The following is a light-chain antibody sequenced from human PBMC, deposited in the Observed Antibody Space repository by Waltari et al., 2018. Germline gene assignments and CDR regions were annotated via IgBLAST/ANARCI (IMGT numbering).Light chain of an antibody. J-gene: IGLJ2*01. CDR2: SNS. CDR3: ATWDRILSAVI. CDR1: TSTMGENY. V-gene: IGLV1-51*01. Sequence: QSVLTQTPSVSATPGQQVTISCSGSTSTMGENYVSWYQRLPGKDPRLLIFSNSERPSGIPDRFYGSKSDTSATLGITGLQTGDEADYYCATWDRILSAVIIGGGTKLTVL.